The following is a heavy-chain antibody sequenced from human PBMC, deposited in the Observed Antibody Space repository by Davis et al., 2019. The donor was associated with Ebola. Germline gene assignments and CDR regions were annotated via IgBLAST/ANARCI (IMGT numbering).Heavy chain of an antibody. Sequence: GESLKISCAASGFTFSYYSMSWVRQAPGKGLEWVSTLGTSADTYYADSVKGRFTISRDNSKNTLYLQMNGLRVEDTAIYYCAKDTSNIWFDIWGQGTNVTVSS. J-gene: IGHJ3*02. CDR1: GFTFSYYS. CDR2: LGTSADT. D-gene: IGHD1-26*01. V-gene: IGHV3-23*01. CDR3: AKDTSNIWFDI.